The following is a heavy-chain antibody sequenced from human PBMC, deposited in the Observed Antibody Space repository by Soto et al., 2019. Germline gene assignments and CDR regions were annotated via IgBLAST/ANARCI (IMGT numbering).Heavy chain of an antibody. D-gene: IGHD2-15*01. V-gene: IGHV4-30-4*01. CDR3: ARDCSGGSCYPGMDV. J-gene: IGHJ6*02. CDR1: GGSISSGDYY. Sequence: SETLSLTCTVSGGSISSGDYYWSWIRQPPGKGLEWIGYIYYSGSTYYNPSLKSRVTISVDTSKNQFSLKLSSVTAADTAVYFCARDCSGGSCYPGMDVWGQGTTVTVSS. CDR2: IYYSGST.